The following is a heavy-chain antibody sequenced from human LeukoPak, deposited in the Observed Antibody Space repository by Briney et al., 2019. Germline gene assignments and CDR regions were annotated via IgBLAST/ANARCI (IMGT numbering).Heavy chain of an antibody. CDR2: IYYSGST. J-gene: IGHJ4*02. CDR3: ARGWSSGWYRNDY. Sequence: PSETLSLTCTVSGGSISSYYWSWIRQLPGKGLEWIGYIYYSGSTTYNPSLKSRVTISVDTSKNQFSLKLSSVTAADTAVYYCARGWSSGWYRNDYWGQGTLVTVSS. D-gene: IGHD6-19*01. V-gene: IGHV4-59*01. CDR1: GGSISSYY.